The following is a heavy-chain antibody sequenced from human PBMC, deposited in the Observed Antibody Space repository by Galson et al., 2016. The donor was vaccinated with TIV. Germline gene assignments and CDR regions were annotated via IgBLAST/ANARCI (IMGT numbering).Heavy chain of an antibody. V-gene: IGHV1-69*06. CDR2: IIPIFGTA. CDR3: AMNRITTLGGSLDV. D-gene: IGHD3-3*01. J-gene: IGHJ6*02. CDR1: GGTFSSYA. Sequence: SVKVSCKASGGTFSSYAISWVRQAPGQGLEWMGGIIPIFGTANYAQKFQGRFTITADKSKSTAYMELSSLRSEDTAVYYCAMNRITTLGGSLDVWGQGTTVTVSS.